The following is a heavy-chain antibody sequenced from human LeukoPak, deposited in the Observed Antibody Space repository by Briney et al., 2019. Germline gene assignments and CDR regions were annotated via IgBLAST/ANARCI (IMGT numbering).Heavy chain of an antibody. CDR2: INPNSGGT. V-gene: IGHV1-2*02. CDR3: ANGGPYYDFWSGPQTYYYQYMDV. D-gene: IGHD3-3*01. J-gene: IGHJ6*03. CDR1: GYTFTGYY. Sequence: ASVKVSCKASGYTFTGYYMHWVRQAPGQGLEWMGWINPNSGGTNYAQKFQGRVTMTRDTSISTAYMELSRLRSDDTAVYYCANGGPYYDFWSGPQTYYYQYMDVWGKGTTVTVSS.